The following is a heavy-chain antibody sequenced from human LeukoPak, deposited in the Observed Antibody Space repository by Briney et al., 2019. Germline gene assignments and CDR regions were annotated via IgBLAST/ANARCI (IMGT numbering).Heavy chain of an antibody. CDR3: ARGGIVRYFDWLLAQPFDY. CDR2: IYHSGST. Sequence: KTSETLSLTCAVSGGSISSGGYSWSWIRQPPGKGLEWIGYIYHSGSTYYNPSLKSRVTISVDRSKNQFSLKLGSVTAADTAVYYCARGGIVRYFDWLLAQPFDYWGQGTLVTVSS. V-gene: IGHV4-30-2*01. D-gene: IGHD3-9*01. J-gene: IGHJ4*02. CDR1: GGSISSGGYS.